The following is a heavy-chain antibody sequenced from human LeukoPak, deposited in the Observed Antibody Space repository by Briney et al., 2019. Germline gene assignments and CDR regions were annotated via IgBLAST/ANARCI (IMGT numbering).Heavy chain of an antibody. J-gene: IGHJ4*02. D-gene: IGHD1-26*01. V-gene: IGHV1-2*06. CDR2: INPNSGGT. CDR1: GYTFTGYC. CDR3: ASPVGATDTAALGY. Sequence: ASVKVSCKASGYTFTGYCMHWVRQAPGQGLEWMGRINPNSGGTNYAQKFQGRVTMTRDTSISTAYMELSRLRSDDTAVYYCASPVGATDTAALGYWGQGTLVTVSS.